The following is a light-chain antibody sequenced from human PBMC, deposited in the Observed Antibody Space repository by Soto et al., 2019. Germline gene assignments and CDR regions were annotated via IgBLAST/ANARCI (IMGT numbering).Light chain of an antibody. CDR1: QSVSIH. Sequence: ETVTTQSPGTLSVSLGERATLPCRASQSVSIHLAWYQQKPGQAPRLLIYDTSTRATGIPARFSGSGSGTDFTLTISSLEPEDFAVYYCQQRSNWPLITFGQGTRLEI. V-gene: IGKV3-11*01. CDR2: DTS. CDR3: QQRSNWPLIT. J-gene: IGKJ5*01.